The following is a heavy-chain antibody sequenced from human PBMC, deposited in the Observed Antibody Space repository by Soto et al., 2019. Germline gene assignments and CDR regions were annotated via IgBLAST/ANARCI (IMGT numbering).Heavy chain of an antibody. Sequence: XGTLSLTCAVYGGSFSGYYWSWIRQPPGKGLEWIGEINHSGSTNYNPSLKSRVTISVDTSKNQFSLKLSSVTAADTAVYYCARGRRFFYSYGLVYDYYGMDVWGQGTTVTVSS. J-gene: IGHJ6*02. D-gene: IGHD5-18*01. CDR2: INHSGST. V-gene: IGHV4-34*01. CDR1: GGSFSGYY. CDR3: ARGRRFFYSYGLVYDYYGMDV.